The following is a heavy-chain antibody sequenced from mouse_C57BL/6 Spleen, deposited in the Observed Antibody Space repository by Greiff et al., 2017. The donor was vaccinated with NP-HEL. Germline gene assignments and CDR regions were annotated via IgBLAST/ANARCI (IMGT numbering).Heavy chain of an antibody. J-gene: IGHJ4*01. V-gene: IGHV5-6*02. Sequence: DVMLVESGGDLVKPGGSLKLSCAASGFTFSSYGMSWVRQTPDKRLEWVATISSGGSYTYYPDSVKGRFTISRDNAKNTLYLQMSSLKSEDTAMYYCARLGVMVTTHYYAMDYWGQGTSVTVSS. CDR1: GFTFSSYG. D-gene: IGHD2-3*01. CDR3: ARLGVMVTTHYYAMDY. CDR2: ISSGGSYT.